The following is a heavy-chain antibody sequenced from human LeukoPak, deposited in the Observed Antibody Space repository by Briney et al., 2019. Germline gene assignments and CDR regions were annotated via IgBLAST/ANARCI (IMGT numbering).Heavy chain of an antibody. Sequence: ASVTVSFKASGGTFSSYAISWVRQAPGQGLEWMGGIIPIFGTANYAQKFQGRVTITTDESTSTAYMELSSLRSEDTAVYYCARSPVLHCSGGSCYYMDVWGKGTTVTVSS. D-gene: IGHD2-15*01. CDR2: IIPIFGTA. V-gene: IGHV1-69*05. J-gene: IGHJ6*03. CDR3: ARSPVLHCSGGSCYYMDV. CDR1: GGTFSSYA.